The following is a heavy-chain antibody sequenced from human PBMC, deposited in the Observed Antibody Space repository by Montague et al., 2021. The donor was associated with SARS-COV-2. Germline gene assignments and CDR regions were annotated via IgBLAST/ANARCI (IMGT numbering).Heavy chain of an antibody. CDR2: IFRSGAT. J-gene: IGHJ6*02. Sequence: SETLSLTCTVSGASISSTNYYWSWIRQPPGMGLEWIGYIFRSGATNYNPPLKGRVIISLDTSKSQFSLRLSSVTAADTAIYYCARTSRGSRYFYGVDVWGQGATVTVSS. D-gene: IGHD3-10*01. CDR3: ARTSRGSRYFYGVDV. V-gene: IGHV4-61*01. CDR1: GASISSTNYY.